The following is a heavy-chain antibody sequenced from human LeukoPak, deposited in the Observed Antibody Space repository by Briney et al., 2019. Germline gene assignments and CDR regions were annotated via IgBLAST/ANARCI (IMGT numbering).Heavy chain of an antibody. V-gene: IGHV1-46*01. CDR1: GYTFTSYY. Sequence: GASVKVSCKASGYTFTSYYMHWVRQAPGQGLEWMGIINPSGGSTSYAQKFQGRVTMTRDTSTSTVYMELSSLRSEDTAVYYCARGLAAAVRTIPLDYWGQGTLVTVSS. J-gene: IGHJ4*02. CDR3: ARGLAAAVRTIPLDY. CDR2: INPSGGST. D-gene: IGHD6-13*01.